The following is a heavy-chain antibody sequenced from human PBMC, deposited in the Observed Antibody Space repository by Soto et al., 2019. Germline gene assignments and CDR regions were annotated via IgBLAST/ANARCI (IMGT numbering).Heavy chain of an antibody. CDR3: VREIASRL. CDR2: INKDGSKK. D-gene: IGHD2-21*01. Sequence: EVQVVESGGGLVQPGGSPRLSCAASGFTFTSYWMTWVRQAPGRGLEWVANINKDGSKKSYVDSVKGRFTISRDNAKSSLYLQMNSLRADDTAVYYCVREIASRLWGKGTTVIVSS. V-gene: IGHV3-7*01. CDR1: GFTFTSYW. J-gene: IGHJ6*04.